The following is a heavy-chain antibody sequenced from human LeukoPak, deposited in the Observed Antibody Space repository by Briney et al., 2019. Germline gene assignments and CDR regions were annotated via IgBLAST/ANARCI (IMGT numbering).Heavy chain of an antibody. CDR2: ISGSGVST. J-gene: IGHJ3*02. Sequence: GGSLRLSCAASGFTFSSYAMNWVRQAPGKGLEWVSAISGSGVSTYYADSVKGRFTISRDNFKNTLYLQMNSLRAEDTAVYYCAKDLVRMRGYYDSSLGAFDIWGQGTMVTVSS. V-gene: IGHV3-23*01. D-gene: IGHD3-22*01. CDR3: AKDLVRMRGYYDSSLGAFDI. CDR1: GFTFSSYA.